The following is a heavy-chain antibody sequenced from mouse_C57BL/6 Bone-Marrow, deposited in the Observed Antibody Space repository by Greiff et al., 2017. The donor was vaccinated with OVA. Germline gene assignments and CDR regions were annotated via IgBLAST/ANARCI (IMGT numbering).Heavy chain of an antibody. Sequence: QVQLKESGPGLVQPSQSLSITCTVSGFSLTSYGVHWVRQSPGKGLEWLGVIWSGGSTDYNAAFITSLSISKDNSKSQVFFKMNSLQADDTAIYYCARKGGYDYAFDCWGQGTTLTVSS. CDR2: IWSGGST. J-gene: IGHJ2*01. D-gene: IGHD2-4*01. CDR3: ARKGGYDYAFDC. CDR1: GFSLTSYG. V-gene: IGHV2-2*01.